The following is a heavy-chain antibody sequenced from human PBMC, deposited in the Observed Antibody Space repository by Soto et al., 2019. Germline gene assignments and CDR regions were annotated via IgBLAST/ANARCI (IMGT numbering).Heavy chain of an antibody. J-gene: IGHJ1*01. CDR2: ISYDGSNK. D-gene: IGHD6-13*01. Sequence: QVQLVESGGGVVQPGRSLRLSCAASGFTFSSYAMHWVRQAPGKGLEWVAVISYDGSNKYYADSVKGRFTISRDNSKNTLDMQMNSLRADDTSVYYCARAPEGSSSSAESFQHWGQCTLVTLSS. CDR1: GFTFSSYA. V-gene: IGHV3-30-3*01. CDR3: ARAPEGSSSSAESFQH.